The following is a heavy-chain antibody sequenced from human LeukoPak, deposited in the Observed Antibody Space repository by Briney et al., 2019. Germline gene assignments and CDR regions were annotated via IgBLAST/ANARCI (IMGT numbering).Heavy chain of an antibody. Sequence: NPSETLSLTCAVYGGSFSGYYWSWIRQPPGKGREWIGEINHSGSTNYNPSLKSRVTISVDTSKNQFSLKLSSVTAADTAVYYCASGGSCYDYWGQGTLVTVSS. J-gene: IGHJ4*02. CDR1: GGSFSGYY. V-gene: IGHV4-34*01. D-gene: IGHD2-2*01. CDR2: INHSGST. CDR3: ASGGSCYDY.